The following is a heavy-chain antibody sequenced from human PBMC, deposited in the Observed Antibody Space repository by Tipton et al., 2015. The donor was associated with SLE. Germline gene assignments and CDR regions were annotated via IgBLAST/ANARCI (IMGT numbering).Heavy chain of an antibody. CDR2: IYYSGNT. CDR3: ARVLHGSGTYYDDAIDI. CDR1: GDSISSGRYY. V-gene: IGHV4-39*07. Sequence: TLSLTCTVSGDSISSGRYYWGWVRQPPGKRLEWIGSIYYSGNTYYNPSLKSRLSISSDTSKNEFSLKLSSVSAADTAIYYCARVLHGSGTYYDDAIDIWGQGTLVTVSS. D-gene: IGHD3-10*01. J-gene: IGHJ3*02.